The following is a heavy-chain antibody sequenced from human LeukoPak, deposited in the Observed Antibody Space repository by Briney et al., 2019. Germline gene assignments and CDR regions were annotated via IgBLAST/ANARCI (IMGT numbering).Heavy chain of an antibody. CDR1: GFTFSNYA. CDR3: AKAPGGSCYSSFDY. J-gene: IGHJ4*02. D-gene: IGHD2-15*01. CDR2: ISGSGGST. V-gene: IGHV3-23*01. Sequence: GGSLRLSCAASGFTFSNYAMTWVRHVPGKGLEWVSAISGSGGSTYYADSVKGRFTISRDNSENTLYLQMNSLRAEDTAVYYCAKAPGGSCYSSFDYSGQGTLVTVSS.